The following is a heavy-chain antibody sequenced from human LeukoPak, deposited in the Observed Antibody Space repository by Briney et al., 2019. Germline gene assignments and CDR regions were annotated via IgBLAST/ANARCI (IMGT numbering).Heavy chain of an antibody. Sequence: GGSLRLSCAASGFTFSSYRMNWVRQAPGQGLEWVPSISSSSSYIYYADSVKGRFTISRDNAKNSLYLQMNSLKAEDTAVYYCARKGTGLLNAFDIWGQGTMVTVSS. D-gene: IGHD1-26*01. J-gene: IGHJ3*02. V-gene: IGHV3-21*01. CDR2: ISSSSSYI. CDR3: ARKGTGLLNAFDI. CDR1: GFTFSSYR.